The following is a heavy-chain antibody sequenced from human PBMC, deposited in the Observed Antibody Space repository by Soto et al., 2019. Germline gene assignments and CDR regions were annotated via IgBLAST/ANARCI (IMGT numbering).Heavy chain of an antibody. CDR1: GYTFTSYG. J-gene: IGHJ4*02. Sequence: QVHLVQSGAEVKKPGASVKVSCKASGYTFTSYGITWVRQAPGQVLEWMGWISAHNGNTDYAQKLQGKIIVTRDTSTGPADMEVRGMRSDDTAVYYGARGRYGDYWGQGALVTVSS. CDR2: ISAHNGNT. D-gene: IGHD1-1*01. V-gene: IGHV1-18*01. CDR3: ARGRYGDY.